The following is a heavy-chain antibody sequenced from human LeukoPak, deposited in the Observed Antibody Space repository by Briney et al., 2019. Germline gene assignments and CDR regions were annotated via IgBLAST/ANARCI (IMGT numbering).Heavy chain of an antibody. CDR1: GGTFSSYA. CDR2: MNPNTGNT. CDR3: TRGRRGYSYGFDY. D-gene: IGHD5-18*01. J-gene: IGHJ4*02. Sequence: ASVKVSCKASGGTFSSYAISWVRQAPGQGLEWMGWMNPNTGNTVYAHKFQGRVTMTRNTSITTAYMELSSLRSEDTAVFYCTRGRRGYSYGFDYWGQGTLVTVSS. V-gene: IGHV1-8*02.